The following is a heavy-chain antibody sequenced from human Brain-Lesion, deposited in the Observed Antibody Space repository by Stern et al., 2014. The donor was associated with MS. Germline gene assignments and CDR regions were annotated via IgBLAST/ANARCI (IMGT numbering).Heavy chain of an antibody. Sequence: QVQLVQSGAEVKKPGSSVKGSCQASGGTFNVYAINWLRQAPGQGLEWMGGIIPIFGTANYAQKFQGRVTITADESTRTSSMQLRSLRSNDTAVYYCARDGRHTDNYGLDVWGQGTTVTVS. CDR2: IIPIFGTA. V-gene: IGHV1-69*01. J-gene: IGHJ6*02. CDR3: ARDGRHTDNYGLDV. D-gene: IGHD3-9*01. CDR1: GGTFNVYA.